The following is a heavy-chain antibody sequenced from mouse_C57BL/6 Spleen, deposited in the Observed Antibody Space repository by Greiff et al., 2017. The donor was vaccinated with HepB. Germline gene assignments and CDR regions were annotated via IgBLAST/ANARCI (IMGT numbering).Heavy chain of an antibody. J-gene: IGHJ2*01. CDR3: ARGGYDYEGYFDY. CDR2: IYPRSGNT. CDR1: GYTFTSYG. Sequence: QVQLQQSGAELARPGASVKLSCKASGYTFTSYGISWVKQRTGQGLEWIGEIYPRSGNTYYNEKFKGKATLTADKSSSTAYMGLRSLTSEDSAVYFCARGGYDYEGYFDYWGQGTTLTVSS. D-gene: IGHD2-4*01. V-gene: IGHV1-81*01.